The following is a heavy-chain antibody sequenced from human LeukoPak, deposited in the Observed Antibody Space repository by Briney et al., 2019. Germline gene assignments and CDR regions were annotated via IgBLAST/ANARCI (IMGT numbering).Heavy chain of an antibody. J-gene: IGHJ5*02. D-gene: IGHD3-10*01. CDR1: GYTFTGYY. V-gene: IGHV1-2*06. CDR3: ARDGSFNMVGGAMSAVDWFDP. Sequence: ASVKVSCKASGYTFTGYYTHWVRQAPGQGLEWMGRINPNGGGTKYAQKFQGRVTMTRDTSIRTTYMELRRLRSDDTAVYYCARDGSFNMVGGAMSAVDWFDPWGQGTLVTVSS. CDR2: INPNGGGT.